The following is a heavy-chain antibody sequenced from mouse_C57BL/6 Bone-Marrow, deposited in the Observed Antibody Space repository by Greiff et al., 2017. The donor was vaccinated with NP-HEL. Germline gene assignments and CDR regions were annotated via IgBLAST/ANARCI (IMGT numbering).Heavy chain of an antibody. J-gene: IGHJ3*01. V-gene: IGHV1-61*01. Sequence: QVQLKQPGAELVRPGSSVKLSCKASGYTFTSYWMDWVKQRPGQGLEWIGNIYPSDSETHYNQKFKDKATLTVDKSSSTAYMQLSSLTSEDSAVYYCARGLTGTGAYWGQGTLVTVSA. CDR1: GYTFTSYW. D-gene: IGHD4-1*01. CDR2: IYPSDSET. CDR3: ARGLTGTGAY.